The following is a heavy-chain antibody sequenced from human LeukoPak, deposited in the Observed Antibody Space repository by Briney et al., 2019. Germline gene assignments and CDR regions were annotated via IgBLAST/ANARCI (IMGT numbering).Heavy chain of an antibody. CDR1: GYTFTHYA. Sequence: ASVKVSCKASGYTFTHYAITWVRQAPGQGLEWMGWISAYNLNTNYAQNLQGRVTMTVDTSKTTAYMELRSLTSDDTAVYYCARVGNGASWPWEWFDPWDQGTVVGVSS. V-gene: IGHV1-18*01. D-gene: IGHD2-2*01. CDR3: ARVGNGASWPWEWFDP. J-gene: IGHJ5*02. CDR2: ISAYNLNT.